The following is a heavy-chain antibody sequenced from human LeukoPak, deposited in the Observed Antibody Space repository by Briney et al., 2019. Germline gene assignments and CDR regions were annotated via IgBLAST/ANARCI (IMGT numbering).Heavy chain of an antibody. Sequence: SETLSLTCTVSGGSISSHYWSWIRQPPGKGLEWIGYIYYSGSTNYNPSLKSRVTISVDTSKNQFSLKLSSVTAEDTAVYYCASTYYDSSGYYYYYYYMDVWGKGTTVTVSS. CDR2: IYYSGST. J-gene: IGHJ6*03. D-gene: IGHD3-22*01. V-gene: IGHV4-59*11. CDR1: GGSISSHY. CDR3: ASTYYDSSGYYYYYYYMDV.